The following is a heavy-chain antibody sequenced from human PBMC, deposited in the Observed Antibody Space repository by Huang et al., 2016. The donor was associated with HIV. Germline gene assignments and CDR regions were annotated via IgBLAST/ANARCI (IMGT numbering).Heavy chain of an antibody. CDR3: AKDPRRSLAYYFDY. CDR2: TSYDGRYK. V-gene: IGHV3-30*18. D-gene: IGHD1-1*01. CDR1: GFNFINYG. J-gene: IGHJ4*02. Sequence: QVQLVESGGGVVQPGRSLRLSCAATGFNFINYGMHWVRPAPGKGLEWVAVTSYDGRYKYYADSVKGRVTISRDNSKSTLYLQINSLRPEDTAVYYCAKDPRRSLAYYFDYWGQGTLVTVSS.